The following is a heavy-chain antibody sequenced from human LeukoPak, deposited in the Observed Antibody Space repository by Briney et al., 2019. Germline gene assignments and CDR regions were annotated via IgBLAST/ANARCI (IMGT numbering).Heavy chain of an antibody. CDR1: RGSLFDGIT. V-gene: IGHV4-39*07. CDR3: AKVLTAARLDL. CDR2: FHDVVRT. D-gene: IGHD6-25*01. Sequence: SETLSFTCIVSRGSLFDGITWGGFRKPPGRGLSWLPIFHDVVRTAPTPSPRSRLTISPDTSQSQLSLWMSSVTAADTSFYYCAKVLTAARLDLWGQGILVTVSS. J-gene: IGHJ5*02.